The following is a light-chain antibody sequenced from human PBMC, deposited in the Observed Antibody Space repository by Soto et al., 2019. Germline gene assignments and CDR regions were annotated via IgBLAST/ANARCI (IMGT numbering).Light chain of an antibody. CDR2: GAS. J-gene: IGKJ5*01. CDR3: QHYDHYPIT. CDR1: HGISTY. Sequence: DIQMSQSPSSLSASVGDRVTITCRASHGISTYLAWFQQKPGKAPKSLIYGASNLQSGVPSRFSGSGSGTDFTLTTSSLQPEDFATYYCQHYDHYPITFGQGTRLEIK. V-gene: IGKV1-16*01.